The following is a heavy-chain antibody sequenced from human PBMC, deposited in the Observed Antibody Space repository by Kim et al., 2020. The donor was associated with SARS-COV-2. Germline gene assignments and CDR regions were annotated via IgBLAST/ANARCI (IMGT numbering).Heavy chain of an antibody. CDR2: FDPEDGET. J-gene: IGHJ5*02. Sequence: ASVKVSCKVSGYTLTELSMHWVRQAPGKGLEWMGGFDPEDGETIYAQKFQGRVTMTEETSTDTAYMELSSLRSEDTAVYYCATTTPLKKYYYDSSPPANWFDPWGQGTLVTVSS. V-gene: IGHV1-24*01. D-gene: IGHD3-22*01. CDR1: GYTLTELS. CDR3: ATTTPLKKYYYDSSPPANWFDP.